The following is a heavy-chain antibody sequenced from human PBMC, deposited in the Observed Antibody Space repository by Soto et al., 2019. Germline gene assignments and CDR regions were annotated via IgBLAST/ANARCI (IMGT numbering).Heavy chain of an antibody. CDR2: IYYSGST. CDR1: GGSISSYY. D-gene: IGHD1-26*01. Sequence: SETLSLTCTVSGGSISSYYWSWIRQPPGKGLGWIGYIYYSGSTNYNPSLKSRVTISVDTSKNQFSLKLSSVTAADTAVYYCARVSGSYSYFDYWGQGTLVTVSS. J-gene: IGHJ4*02. V-gene: IGHV4-59*01. CDR3: ARVSGSYSYFDY.